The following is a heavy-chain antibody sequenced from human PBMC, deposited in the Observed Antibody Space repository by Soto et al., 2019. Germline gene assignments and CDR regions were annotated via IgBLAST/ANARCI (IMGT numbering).Heavy chain of an antibody. CDR1: GGSISSYY. J-gene: IGHJ6*03. CDR2: IYYSGST. D-gene: IGHD1-7*01. CDR3: AREGTGTTFRPPHYMDV. V-gene: IGHV4-59*01. Sequence: SETLSLTCTVSGGSISSYYWSWIRQPPGKGLEWIGYIYYSGSTNYNPSLKSRVTISVDTSKNQFSLKLSSVTAADTAVYYCAREGTGTTFRPPHYMDVWGKGTTVTVSS.